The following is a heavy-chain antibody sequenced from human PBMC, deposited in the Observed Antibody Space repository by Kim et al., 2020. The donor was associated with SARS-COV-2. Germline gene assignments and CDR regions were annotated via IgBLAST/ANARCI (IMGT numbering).Heavy chain of an antibody. J-gene: IGHJ4*02. CDR1: GFTFSNYA. D-gene: IGHD6-19*01. CDR2: ISYDGSNK. CDR3: ARDRSAGFDY. Sequence: GGSLRLSCAASGFTFSNYAMHWVRQAPGKGLEWVAVISYDGSNKYYADSVKGRFTISRDNSKNRLYLQMNSLRAEDTAVYYCARDRSAGFDYWGQGTLVTVSS. V-gene: IGHV3-30-3*01.